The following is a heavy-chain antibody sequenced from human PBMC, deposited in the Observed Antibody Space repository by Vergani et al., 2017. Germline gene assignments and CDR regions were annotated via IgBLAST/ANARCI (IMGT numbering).Heavy chain of an antibody. CDR3: TRRVPGGVVACLHFDH. D-gene: IGHD1-26*01. CDR2: INPIASKI. V-gene: IGHV5-51*03. Sequence: EVMLVQSGAEVKKPGASLKISCTYSESSFISNEIAWVRQLSGKGLQWMGNINPIASKIAYSPSFQGQAIMSLDKSITTSYLQWRSLKASDTAIYYCTRRVPGGVVACLHFDHWGQGTQVTVSS. J-gene: IGHJ4*02. CDR1: ESSFISNE.